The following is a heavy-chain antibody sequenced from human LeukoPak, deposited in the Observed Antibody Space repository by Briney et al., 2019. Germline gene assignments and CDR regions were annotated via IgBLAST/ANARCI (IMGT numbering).Heavy chain of an antibody. J-gene: IGHJ4*02. V-gene: IGHV5-51*01. Sequence: GESLKISCKGSGYSFTSYWIGWVRQMPGIGLEWMGIVFPGDSDTRYSPSFQGQVTISADKSISTAYLQWSSLEASDTAMYYCARQNSSWSQNDYWGQGTLVTVSS. CDR1: GYSFTSYW. CDR3: ARQNSSWSQNDY. CDR2: VFPGDSDT. D-gene: IGHD6-13*01.